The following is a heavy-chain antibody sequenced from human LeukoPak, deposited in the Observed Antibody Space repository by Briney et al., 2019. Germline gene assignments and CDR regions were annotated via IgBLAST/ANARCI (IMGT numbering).Heavy chain of an antibody. Sequence: SETLSLTCAVSGGSISSNTWWSWVRQPPGQGLEWIGEIYHSGSTKYNPSLKSRVSMSVDKSKNQFFLNLSSVTAADTAVYYCARDCSGGSCYGAFDIWGQGTMVTVSS. CDR2: IYHSGST. CDR3: ARDCSGGSCYGAFDI. D-gene: IGHD2-15*01. CDR1: GGSISSNTW. J-gene: IGHJ3*02. V-gene: IGHV4-4*02.